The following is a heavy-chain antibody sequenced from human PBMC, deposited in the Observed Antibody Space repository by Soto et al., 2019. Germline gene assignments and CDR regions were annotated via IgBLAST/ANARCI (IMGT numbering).Heavy chain of an antibody. CDR1: GGSVSTGVHY. CDR2: IYYSGST. Sequence: QVQLQESGPGLVKPSETLSLTCTVSVSGGSVSTGVHYWSWIRQPPGKGLEWIGYIYYSGSTNYNPALKRRGTISVDTSKNQVARKLTAVTAADTAVYYGARGYYTSGYWVDRWGRGTLVTVSA. CDR3: ARGYYTSGYWVDR. D-gene: IGHD6-13*01. V-gene: IGHV4-61*08. J-gene: IGHJ2*01.